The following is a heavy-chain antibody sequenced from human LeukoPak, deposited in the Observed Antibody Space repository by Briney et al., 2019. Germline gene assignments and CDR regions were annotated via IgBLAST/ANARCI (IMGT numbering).Heavy chain of an antibody. V-gene: IGHV4-34*01. J-gene: IGHJ6*02. CDR1: GGPFSDYY. CDR3: ARDQVVMITFGGVIERRYYGMDV. Sequence: SETLSLTCAVYGGPFSDYYWSWIRQPPGKGLEWIGEINHSGSTNYNPSLKSRVTISVDTSKNQFSLKLSSVTAADTAVYYCARDQVVMITFGGVIERRYYGMDVWGQGTTVTVSS. CDR2: INHSGST. D-gene: IGHD3-16*02.